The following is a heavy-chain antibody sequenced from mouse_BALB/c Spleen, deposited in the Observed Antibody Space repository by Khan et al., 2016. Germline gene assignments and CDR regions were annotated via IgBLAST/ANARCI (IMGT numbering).Heavy chain of an antibody. Sequence: QVQLQQSGAELVRPGTSVKISCKASGYTFTNYWLGWVKQRPGHGLEWIGDIYPGGGHTNYNEKFKGKATLTADTSSSTAYMQRRSLTSGDSAVYCCARFYYGSSYWYFDVWGAGTTVTVSS. CDR3: ARFYYGSSYWYFDV. CDR2: IYPGGGHT. V-gene: IGHV1-63*02. J-gene: IGHJ1*01. D-gene: IGHD1-1*01. CDR1: GYTFTNYW.